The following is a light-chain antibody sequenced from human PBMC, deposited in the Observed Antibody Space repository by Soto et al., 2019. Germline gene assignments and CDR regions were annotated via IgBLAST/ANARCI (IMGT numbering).Light chain of an antibody. CDR3: QQYNNWPPDRT. Sequence: EIVMTQSPATLSVSPGERATLSCRSRQSVGSNLAWYQQKPGQAHRLLIYGASTRATGIPARFSGSGSGTEFTLTISSLQSEDFAIYFCQQYNNWPPDRTFGQGTKVEIK. CDR2: GAS. V-gene: IGKV3-15*01. CDR1: QSVGSN. J-gene: IGKJ1*01.